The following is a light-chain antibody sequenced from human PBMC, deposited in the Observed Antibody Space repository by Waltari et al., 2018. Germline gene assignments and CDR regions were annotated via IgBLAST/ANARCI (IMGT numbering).Light chain of an antibody. CDR3: QSFDRNSQRV. Sequence: NFMLTQPHSVSESPVKTVTISCTRRSGRVASHHVQWFQQRPGSAPTTVIYDDTQRPSGVPDRFSGSIDTSSNSASLTISGLQTEDEADYYCQSFDRNSQRVFGGGTRLTVL. CDR2: DDT. J-gene: IGLJ3*02. CDR1: SGRVASHH. V-gene: IGLV6-57*03.